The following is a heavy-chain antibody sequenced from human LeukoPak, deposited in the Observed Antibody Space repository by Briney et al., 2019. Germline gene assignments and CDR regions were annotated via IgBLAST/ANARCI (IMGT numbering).Heavy chain of an antibody. CDR1: GFTFSGSA. D-gene: IGHD3-3*01. CDR2: IRSKVNSYAT. Sequence: GGSLKLSCAASGFTFSGSAMHWVRQASGKGLEWVGRIRSKVNSYATAYAASVKGRFTISRGDSKNTAYLQMNSLKTEDTAVYYCTRTYTVFGVVNWFDPWGQGTLVTVSS. CDR3: TRTYTVFGVVNWFDP. V-gene: IGHV3-73*01. J-gene: IGHJ5*02.